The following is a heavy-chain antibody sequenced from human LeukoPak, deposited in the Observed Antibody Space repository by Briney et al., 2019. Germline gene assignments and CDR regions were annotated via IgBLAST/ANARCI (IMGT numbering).Heavy chain of an antibody. CDR1: GLPFGGYA. CDR3: AKDLYSNYGPADY. V-gene: IGHV3-23*01. Sequence: GGSLGLSCAAFGLPFGGYAIVWVGQAQGKGLDWVSTINGGGVNTHYADSVGGRFTISRDNSKNTLFLQMNSLRDEDTAVYYCAKDLYSNYGPADYWGQGNLVTVSS. D-gene: IGHD4-11*01. CDR2: INGGGVNT. J-gene: IGHJ4*02.